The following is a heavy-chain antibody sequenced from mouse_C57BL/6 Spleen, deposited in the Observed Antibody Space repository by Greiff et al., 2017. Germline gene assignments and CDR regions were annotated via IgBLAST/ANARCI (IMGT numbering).Heavy chain of an antibody. CDR1: GYSIPSGYY. CDR2: ISYDGSN. CDR3: ARGDGNWGFAY. V-gene: IGHV3-6*01. J-gene: IGHJ3*01. Sequence: DVHLVESGPGLVKPSQSLSLTCSVTGYSIPSGYYWNWIRQFPGNKLEWMGYISYDGSNNYNPSLKNRISITRDTSKNQFFLKLNSVTTEDAATYYCARGDGNWGFAYWGQGTLVTVSA. D-gene: IGHD2-1*01.